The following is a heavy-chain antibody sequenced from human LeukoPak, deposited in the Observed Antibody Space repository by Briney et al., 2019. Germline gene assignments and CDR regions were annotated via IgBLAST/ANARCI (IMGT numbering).Heavy chain of an antibody. D-gene: IGHD5-24*01. CDR1: GYSISSGYY. CDR3: ARRDGWFDP. CDR2: IYHSGST. Sequence: PSETLSLTCAVSGYSISSGYYWGWIRQPPGKGLEWIGRIYHSGSTYYNPSLKSRVTISVDTSKNQFSLKLSSVTAADTAVYYCARRDGWFDPWGQGTLVTVSS. J-gene: IGHJ5*02. V-gene: IGHV4-38-2*01.